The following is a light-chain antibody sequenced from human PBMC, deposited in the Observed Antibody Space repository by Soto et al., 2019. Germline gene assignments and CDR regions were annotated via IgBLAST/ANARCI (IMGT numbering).Light chain of an antibody. CDR3: QQSYSTRIT. Sequence: IQMTQSPSSLSASVGDQVTITCRASQSIRLYLNWYQQKPGKAPKLLIYAASSLQSGVPSRFSGSGSGTDFTLTISSLQPEDFATYYCQQSYSTRITFGQGTRLE. V-gene: IGKV1-39*01. CDR1: QSIRLY. CDR2: AAS. J-gene: IGKJ5*01.